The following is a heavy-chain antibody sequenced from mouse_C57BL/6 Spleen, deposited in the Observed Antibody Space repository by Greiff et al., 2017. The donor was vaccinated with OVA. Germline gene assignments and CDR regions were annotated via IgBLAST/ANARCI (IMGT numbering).Heavy chain of an antibody. CDR2: IYPGDGDT. CDR3: ASYGHYFDY. CDR1: GYAFSSSW. D-gene: IGHD1-1*02. J-gene: IGHJ2*01. Sequence: QVQLQQSGPELVKPGASVKISCKASGYAFSSSWMNWVKQRPGKGLEWIGRIYPGDGDTNYNGKFKGKATLTADKSSSTAYMQLSSLTSEDSAVYFCASYGHYFDYWGQGTTLTVSS. V-gene: IGHV1-82*01.